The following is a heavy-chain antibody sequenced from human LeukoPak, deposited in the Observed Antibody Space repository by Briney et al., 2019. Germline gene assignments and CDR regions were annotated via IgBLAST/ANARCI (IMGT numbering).Heavy chain of an antibody. Sequence: ASAKVSCKASGYTFTSYYMHWVRQAPGQGLEWMGIINPSGGSTSYAQKFQGRVTMTRDTSTSTVYMELSSLRSEDTAVYYCARDSYSSSWYGYFDYWGQGTLVTVSS. CDR3: ARDSYSSSWYGYFDY. J-gene: IGHJ4*02. CDR2: INPSGGST. V-gene: IGHV1-46*01. D-gene: IGHD6-13*01. CDR1: GYTFTSYY.